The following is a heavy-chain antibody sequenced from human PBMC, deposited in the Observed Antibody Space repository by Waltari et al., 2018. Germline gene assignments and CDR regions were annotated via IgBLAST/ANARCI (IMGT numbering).Heavy chain of an antibody. D-gene: IGHD1-26*01. Sequence: VLLVESGGGLVKPGGSLRLSCAASGFTFSSHNMNWVRQAPGKGLEWVSSITGSGSYIYYADSVKGRFTISRDNADNSLYLQMNSLRAEDTAVYYCAGVGSLTWAFDIWGQGTMVTVSS. CDR1: GFTFSSHN. V-gene: IGHV3-21*01. CDR2: ITGSGSYI. CDR3: AGVGSLTWAFDI. J-gene: IGHJ3*02.